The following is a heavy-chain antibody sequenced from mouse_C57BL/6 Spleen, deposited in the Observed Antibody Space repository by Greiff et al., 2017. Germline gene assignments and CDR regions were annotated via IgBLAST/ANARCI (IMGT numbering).Heavy chain of an antibody. D-gene: IGHD1-1*01. CDR2: IYPGDGDT. CDR1: GYAFSSSW. J-gene: IGHJ2*01. Sequence: QVQLKQSGPELVKPGASVKISCKASGYAFSSSWMNWVKQRPGKGLEWIGRIYPGDGDTNYNGKFKGKATLTADKSSSTAYMQLSSLTSEDSAVYFCAKSTTVVARYLDYWGQGTTLTVSS. CDR3: AKSTTVVARYLDY. V-gene: IGHV1-82*01.